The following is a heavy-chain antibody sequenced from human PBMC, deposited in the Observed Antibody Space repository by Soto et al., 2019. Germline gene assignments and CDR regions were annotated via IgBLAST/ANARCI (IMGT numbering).Heavy chain of an antibody. Sequence: GGSLRLSCAASGFTFSSYEMNWVRQAPGKGLEWVSYISSSGSTIYYADSVKGRFTISRDNAKNSLYLQMNSLRAEDTAVYYCARVLVGATDFDYWRQGTLVTVSS. V-gene: IGHV3-48*03. CDR2: ISSSGSTI. D-gene: IGHD1-26*01. J-gene: IGHJ4*02. CDR1: GFTFSSYE. CDR3: ARVLVGATDFDY.